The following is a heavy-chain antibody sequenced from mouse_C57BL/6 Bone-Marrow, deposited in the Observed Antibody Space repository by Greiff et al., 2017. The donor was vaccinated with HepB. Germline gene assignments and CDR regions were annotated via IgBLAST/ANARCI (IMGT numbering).Heavy chain of an antibody. V-gene: IGHV3-1*01. D-gene: IGHD1-1*01. CDR2: ISYSGST. CDR3: ARGYYYGSSYWFAY. Sequence: EVQLVESGPGMVKPSQSLSLTCTVTGYSITSGYDWHWIRHFPGNKLEWMGYISYSGSTNYNPSLKSRISITHDTSKNHFFLKLNSVTTEDTATYYCARGYYYGSSYWFAYWGQGTLVTVSA. CDR1: GYSITSGYD. J-gene: IGHJ3*01.